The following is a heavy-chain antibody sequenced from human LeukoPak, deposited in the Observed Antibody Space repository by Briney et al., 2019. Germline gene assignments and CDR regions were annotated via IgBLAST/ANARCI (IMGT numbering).Heavy chain of an antibody. CDR1: GFTFSSYS. D-gene: IGHD5-18*01. CDR2: IGSSSSYI. CDR3: ARVILAMVKGDY. J-gene: IGHJ4*02. Sequence: GGSLRLSCAASGFTFSSYSMNWVRQAPGKGLEWVSSIGSSSSYIYYADSVEGRFTISRDNAKNSLYLQMNSLRAEDTAVYYCARVILAMVKGDYWGQGTLVTVSS. V-gene: IGHV3-21*01.